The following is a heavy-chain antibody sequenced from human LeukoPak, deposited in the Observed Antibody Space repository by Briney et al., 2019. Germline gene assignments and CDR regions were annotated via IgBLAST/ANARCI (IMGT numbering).Heavy chain of an antibody. V-gene: IGHV3-33*01. Sequence: QAGGSLRLSCAASGFTFSSYGMHWVRQAPGKGLEWVAVIWYDGSNKYYADYVKGRFTISRDNYKNTLYLQMNSLRAEDTAVYYGARDQSYYGSGRHIDYWGQGTLVTVSS. J-gene: IGHJ4*02. CDR2: IWYDGSNK. CDR1: GFTFSSYG. D-gene: IGHD3-10*01. CDR3: ARDQSYYGSGRHIDY.